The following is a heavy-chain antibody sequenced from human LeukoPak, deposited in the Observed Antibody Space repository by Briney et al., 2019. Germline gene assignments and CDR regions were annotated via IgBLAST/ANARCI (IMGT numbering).Heavy chain of an antibody. CDR2: INHSGST. V-gene: IGHV4-34*01. J-gene: IGHJ2*01. CDR1: GGSFSGYY. D-gene: IGHD3-10*01. CDR3: ARGPGYGRRRYFDL. Sequence: SETLSLTCVVYGGSFSGYYWSWIRQPPGKGLEWIGEINHSGSTNYNPSLKSRVTISVDTSKNQFSLKLSSVTAADTAVYYCARGPGYGRRRYFDLWGRGTLVTVSS.